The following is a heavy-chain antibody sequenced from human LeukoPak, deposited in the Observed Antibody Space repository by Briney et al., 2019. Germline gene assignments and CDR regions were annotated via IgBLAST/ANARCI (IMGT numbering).Heavy chain of an antibody. Sequence: PGGPLRLSCAASGFTFSSYAMNWVRQAPGKGLEWVSALSGSGASTYYADSVKGRFTNSRDNSKNTLYLQMNSLRAEDTAVYYCARVGAAAVLVDYWGQGTLVTVSS. CDR1: GFTFSSYA. CDR2: LSGSGAST. J-gene: IGHJ4*02. CDR3: ARVGAAAVLVDY. D-gene: IGHD6-13*01. V-gene: IGHV3-23*01.